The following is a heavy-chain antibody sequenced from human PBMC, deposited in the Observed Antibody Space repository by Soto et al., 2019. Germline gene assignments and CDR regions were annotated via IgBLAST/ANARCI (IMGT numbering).Heavy chain of an antibody. CDR2: IYYSGSS. J-gene: IGHJ4*02. V-gene: IGHV4-39*02. CDR3: VRARSTDSRPDY. CDR1: GGSITSSEYY. D-gene: IGHD3-22*01. Sequence: PSETLSLTCTVSGGSITSSEYYWAWIRQPPGKGLQFVGTIYYSGSSYSNPSLKSRLSMSVDTSKNQFSLTMKSVTAADTGVYFCVRARSTDSRPDYWGQGTLVTVSS.